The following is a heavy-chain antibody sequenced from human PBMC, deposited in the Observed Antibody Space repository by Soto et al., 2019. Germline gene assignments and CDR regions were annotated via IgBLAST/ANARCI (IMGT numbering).Heavy chain of an antibody. V-gene: IGHV3-48*03. D-gene: IGHD2-2*02. CDR1: GFTFSSYE. CDR3: ARGKYQLLYVGAGMDV. J-gene: IGHJ6*02. CDR2: ISSSGSTI. Sequence: PGGSLRLSCAASGFTFSSYEMNWVRQAPGKGLEWVSYISSSGSTIYYADSVKGRFTISRDNAKNSLYLQMNSLRAEDTAVYYCARGKYQLLYVGAGMDVWGQGTTVTVSS.